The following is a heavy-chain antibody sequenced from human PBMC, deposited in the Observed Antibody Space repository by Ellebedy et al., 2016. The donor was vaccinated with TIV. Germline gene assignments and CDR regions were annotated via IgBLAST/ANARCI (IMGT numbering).Heavy chain of an antibody. J-gene: IGHJ6*02. D-gene: IGHD6-6*01. CDR2: IDPSDSYS. V-gene: IGHV5-10-1*01. CDR1: GYTFTNYW. CDR3: ARVIAARPPSYYYYGMDV. Sequence: GESLKISCQGSGYTFTNYWISWVRQVPGTGLEWMGGIDPSDSYSNYNPSFQGRVSVSADKSVATAYLQWSRLEASDTAIYYCARVIAARPPSYYYYGMDVWGQGTPVTVSS.